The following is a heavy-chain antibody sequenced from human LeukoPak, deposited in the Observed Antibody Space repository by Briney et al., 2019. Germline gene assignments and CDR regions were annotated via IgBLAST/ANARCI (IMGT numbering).Heavy chain of an antibody. CDR3: AKAPGYYYDSSGYFDY. V-gene: IGHV3-7*03. CDR1: GFTFSTYW. CDR2: IKQDGSER. D-gene: IGHD3-22*01. Sequence: GGSLRLSCAASGFTFSTYWMTWVRRAPGKGLEWVANIKQDGSERYYVDSVKGRFTISRDNAKNSLYLQMNSLRAEDTALYYCAKAPGYYYDSSGYFDYWGQGTQVTVSS. J-gene: IGHJ4*02.